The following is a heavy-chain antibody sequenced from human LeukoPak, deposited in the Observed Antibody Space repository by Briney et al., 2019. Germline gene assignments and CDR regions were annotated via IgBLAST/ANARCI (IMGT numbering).Heavy chain of an antibody. V-gene: IGHV3-53*01. Sequence: GGSLRLSCAISGFTVSNNYMSWVRQPPGKGLEWVSVIYSGGSTYYSDSVKGRFTISRDTSKNTLYLQMNSLRAEDTAVYYCARGGGAYCGGDCFRAFDIWGQGTMVTVSP. CDR3: ARGGGAYCGGDCFRAFDI. CDR1: GFTVSNNY. CDR2: IYSGGST. J-gene: IGHJ3*02. D-gene: IGHD2-21*02.